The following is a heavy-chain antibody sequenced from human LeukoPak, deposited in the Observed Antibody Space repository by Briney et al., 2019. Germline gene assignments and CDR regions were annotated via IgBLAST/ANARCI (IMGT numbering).Heavy chain of an antibody. CDR1: GGSVNSTSYY. D-gene: IGHD3-10*01. CDR3: ARHYYGSGSYSDY. J-gene: IGHJ4*02. Sequence: SETLSLTCTVSGGSVNSTSYYWGWIRQAPGKGLDWIGSVYYSGSTYYNLSLKSRVTISVDRSTNQFSLKLTSVTAADTALYYCARHYYGSGSYSDYWGQGTLVTVSS. V-gene: IGHV4-39*01. CDR2: VYYSGST.